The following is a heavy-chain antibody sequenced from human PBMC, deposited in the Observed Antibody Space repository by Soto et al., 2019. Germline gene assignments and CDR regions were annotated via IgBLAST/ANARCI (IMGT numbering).Heavy chain of an antibody. V-gene: IGHV1-18*04. CDR3: ARGRASGSNWFDP. Sequence: ASAKVSWEASRDSFTSYGISWVRQAPGQGLEWMGWISAYNGNTNYAQKRQGRVTMTTDTSTSTAYMELRSLRSDDTAVYYCARGRASGSNWFDPWGQGTLVTVPS. D-gene: IGHD2-15*01. CDR1: RDSFTSYG. J-gene: IGHJ5*02. CDR2: ISAYNGNT.